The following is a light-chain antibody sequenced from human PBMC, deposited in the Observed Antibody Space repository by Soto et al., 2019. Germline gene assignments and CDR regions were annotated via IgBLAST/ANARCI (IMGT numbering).Light chain of an antibody. Sequence: QSVLTQPPSVSGAPGQRVTISCTGSSSNIGAGYDVHWYQQRPGTAPKLLIFGNNNRPSGVPDRFSGSKSGTSASLAITGLQAEDEGDYYYQSYDSSLSGVVFGGGTKVTVL. CDR3: QSYDSSLSGVV. V-gene: IGLV1-40*01. CDR2: GNN. CDR1: SSNIGAGYD. J-gene: IGLJ2*01.